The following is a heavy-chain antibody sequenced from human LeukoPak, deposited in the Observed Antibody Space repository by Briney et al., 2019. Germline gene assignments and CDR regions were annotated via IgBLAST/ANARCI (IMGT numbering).Heavy chain of an antibody. CDR1: GDSVSSKNYY. V-gene: IGHV4-61*01. CDR3: AREGAVDTAMGIED. Sequence: PSETLSLTCTVSGDSVSSKNYYWSWIRQPPGKGPEWIGYIYFSGSTKYNPSLESRVTISVDTSKNQFSLKLTSMTAADTAVYFCAREGAVDTAMGIEDWGQGTLVTVSS. J-gene: IGHJ4*02. D-gene: IGHD5-18*01. CDR2: IYFSGST.